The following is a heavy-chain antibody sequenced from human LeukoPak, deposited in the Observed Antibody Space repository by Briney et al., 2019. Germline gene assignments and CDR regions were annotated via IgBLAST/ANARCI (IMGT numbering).Heavy chain of an antibody. Sequence: PSETLSLTCTVSGGFISSYYWSWIWQPPGKGLEWIGYIYYSGSTNYNPSLKSRVTISVDTSKNQFSLKLSSVTAADTAVYYCAGGSHYYGSGPPLDYWGQGTLVTVSS. CDR1: GGFISSYY. CDR2: IYYSGST. V-gene: IGHV4-59*01. D-gene: IGHD3-10*01. CDR3: AGGSHYYGSGPPLDY. J-gene: IGHJ4*02.